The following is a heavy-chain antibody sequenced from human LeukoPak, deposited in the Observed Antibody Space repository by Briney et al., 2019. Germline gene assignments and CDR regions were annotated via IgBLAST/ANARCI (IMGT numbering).Heavy chain of an antibody. Sequence: SVKVSCKASGGTFSSYAISWVRQAPGQGLEWMGGIIPIFGTANYAQKFQGRVTITADESTSTAYMELSSLRSEDPAVYYCATYYYDSSGLARGDAFDIWGQGTMVTVSS. V-gene: IGHV1-69*13. CDR1: GGTFSSYA. CDR2: IIPIFGTA. J-gene: IGHJ3*02. CDR3: ATYYYDSSGLARGDAFDI. D-gene: IGHD3-22*01.